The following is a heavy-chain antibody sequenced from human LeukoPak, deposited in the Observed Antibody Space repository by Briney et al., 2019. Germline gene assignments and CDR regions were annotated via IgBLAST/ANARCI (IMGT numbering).Heavy chain of an antibody. J-gene: IGHJ4*02. V-gene: IGHV4-59*08. D-gene: IGHD3-10*01. Sequence: SETLSLTCTVSDGSIGSYYWSWIRQPPGKGLEWIGYIYYSGSTNYNPSLKSRVTISVDKSKNQFSVMLTTVTAADTAVYYCARNAYYSADYWGQGTLVTVSS. CDR2: IYYSGST. CDR1: DGSIGSYY. CDR3: ARNAYYSADY.